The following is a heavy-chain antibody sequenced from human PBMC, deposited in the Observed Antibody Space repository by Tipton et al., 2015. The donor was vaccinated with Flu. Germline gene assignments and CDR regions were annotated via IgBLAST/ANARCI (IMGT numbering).Heavy chain of an antibody. CDR3: ASTQLRYFDWLPPSNAFDI. CDR2: INHSGST. V-gene: IGHV4-34*01. D-gene: IGHD3-9*01. Sequence: TLSLTCAVYGGSFSGYYWSWIRQPPGKGLEWIGEINHSGSTNYNPSLKSRVTISVDTSKNQFSLKLSSVTAADTAVYYCASTQLRYFDWLPPSNAFDIWGQGTMVTVSS. J-gene: IGHJ3*02. CDR1: GGSFSGYY.